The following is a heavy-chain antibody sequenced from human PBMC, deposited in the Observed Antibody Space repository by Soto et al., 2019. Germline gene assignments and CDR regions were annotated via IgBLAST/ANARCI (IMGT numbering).Heavy chain of an antibody. Sequence: GGSLRLSCAAHGFTFSDYSMTWIRQAPGKGLEWVSYISNGRSYTNYAGSVRGRFTISRDNAKNSLFLQMSSLRGEDTAVYYCARGNRMLAVVTNYYYYGLDVWGQGT. CDR1: GFTFSDYS. J-gene: IGHJ6*02. CDR2: ISNGRSYT. D-gene: IGHD6-19*01. V-gene: IGHV3-11*05. CDR3: ARGNRMLAVVTNYYYYGLDV.